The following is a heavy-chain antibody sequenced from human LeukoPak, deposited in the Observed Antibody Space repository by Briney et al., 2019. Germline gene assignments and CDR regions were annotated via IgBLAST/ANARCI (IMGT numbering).Heavy chain of an antibody. CDR1: GFTFSSYA. Sequence: PGRSLRLSCAASGFTFSSYAMHWVRQAPGKGLEWVAVISYDGSNKYYADSVKGRFTISRDNSKNTLYPQMNSLRAEDTAVYYCARDRGDGYNFAWYFDYWGQGTLVTVSS. CDR2: ISYDGSNK. V-gene: IGHV3-30-3*01. D-gene: IGHD5-24*01. J-gene: IGHJ4*02. CDR3: ARDRGDGYNFAWYFDY.